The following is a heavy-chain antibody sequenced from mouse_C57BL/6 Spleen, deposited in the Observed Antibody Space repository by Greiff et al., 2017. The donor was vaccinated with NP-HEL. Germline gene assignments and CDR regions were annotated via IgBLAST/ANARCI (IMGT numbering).Heavy chain of an antibody. CDR2: INYDGSST. CDR1: GFTFSDYY. CDR3: ARGDYSNSYDY. V-gene: IGHV5-16*01. D-gene: IGHD2-5*01. J-gene: IGHJ2*01. Sequence: EVKLVESEGGLVQPGSSMKLSCTASGFTFSDYYMAWVRQVPEKGLEWVANINYDGSSTYYLDSLKSRFIISRDNAKNILYLQMSSLKSEDTATYYCARGDYSNSYDYWGQGTTLTVSS.